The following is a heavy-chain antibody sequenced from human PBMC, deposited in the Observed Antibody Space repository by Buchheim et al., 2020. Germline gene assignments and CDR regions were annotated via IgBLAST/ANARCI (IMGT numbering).Heavy chain of an antibody. J-gene: IGHJ6*02. V-gene: IGHV4-34*01. CDR1: GGSFSGYY. CDR2: INHSGST. CDR3: ARGGPQYSSGWKVYYYYGMDV. D-gene: IGHD6-19*01. Sequence: QVQLQQWGAGLLKPSETLSLTCAVYGGSFSGYYWSWIRQPPGKGLEWIGEINHSGSTNYNPSLKSRVTISVDTSKNQFSLKLSSVTAADTAVYYCARGGPQYSSGWKVYYYYGMDVWGQGTT.